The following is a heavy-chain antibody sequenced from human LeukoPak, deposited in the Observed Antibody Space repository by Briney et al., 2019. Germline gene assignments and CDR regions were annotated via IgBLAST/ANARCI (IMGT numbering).Heavy chain of an antibody. CDR1: GYRFTTFW. CDR3: ARHGRNYFGSGRAAEPLDY. J-gene: IGHJ4*02. CDR2: IYPGDSDT. V-gene: IGHV5-51*01. Sequence: GESLKISCKVSGYRFTTFWIGWVRQVPGKGLEWMGIIYPGDSDTRYRPSFQGQVTISADKSISTAYLQWSSLKASDTAMYYCARHGRNYFGSGRAAEPLDYWGQGTLVTVSS. D-gene: IGHD3-10*01.